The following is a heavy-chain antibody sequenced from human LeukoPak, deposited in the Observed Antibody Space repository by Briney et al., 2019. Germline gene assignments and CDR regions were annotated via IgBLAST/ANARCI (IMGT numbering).Heavy chain of an antibody. CDR3: ARVLITMIVVVITDAFDI. CDR1: GFTFSSYD. Sequence: GGSLRLSCAVSGFTFSSYDMHWVRQATGKGLEWVSAIGTAGDTYYPGSVKGRFTISRENAKNSLYLQMNSLRAGDTAVYYCARVLITMIVVVITDAFDIWGQGTMVTVSS. J-gene: IGHJ3*02. CDR2: IGTAGDT. D-gene: IGHD3-22*01. V-gene: IGHV3-13*01.